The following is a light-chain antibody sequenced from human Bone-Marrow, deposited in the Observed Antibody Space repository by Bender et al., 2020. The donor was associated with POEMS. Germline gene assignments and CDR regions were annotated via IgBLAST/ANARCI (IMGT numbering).Light chain of an antibody. Sequence: QSALTQPASVSGSPGQSITISCTGTSSDVGGYSFVSWYQQHPGKAPKLIIYDVTNRPSEIPDRFSGSQSGTSASLAITELQSEDEAAYFCQSYDSDLNGWVFGGGTKLTVL. CDR1: SSDVGGYSF. CDR2: DVT. V-gene: IGLV2-14*03. J-gene: IGLJ3*02. CDR3: QSYDSDLNGWV.